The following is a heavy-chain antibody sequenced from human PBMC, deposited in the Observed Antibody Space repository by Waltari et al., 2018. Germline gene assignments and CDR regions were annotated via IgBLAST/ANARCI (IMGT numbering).Heavy chain of an antibody. CDR1: GFTFSNNW. CDR2: IKHDGTGT. D-gene: IGHD1-1*01. CDR3: GRGYNDRRLDY. V-gene: IGHV3-74*01. Sequence: EVHLVESGGGLVQPGGSLRLSCEVSGFTFSNNWLHWVRQVPGKGLVWVSRIKHDGTGTNYADSVQGRLTISRDNAKNTWYLQLNSLRGEDTAVYYCGRGYNDRRLDYWGQGTLVTVSS. J-gene: IGHJ4*02.